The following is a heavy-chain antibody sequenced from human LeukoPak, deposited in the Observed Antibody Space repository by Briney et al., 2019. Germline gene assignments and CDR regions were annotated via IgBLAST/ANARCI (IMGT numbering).Heavy chain of an antibody. V-gene: IGHV1-8*01. D-gene: IGHD3-10*01. J-gene: IGHJ6*03. CDR2: MNPNSGNT. Sequence: ASVKVSCKASGYTFTSYDINWVRQATGQGLEWMGWMNPNSGNTGYAQKFQGRVTMTRNTSISTAYMELSSLRSEDTAVYYCARGRRLLRFGVNHYYYCMDVWGKGTTVTVSS. CDR1: GYTFTSYD. CDR3: ARGRRLLRFGVNHYYYCMDV.